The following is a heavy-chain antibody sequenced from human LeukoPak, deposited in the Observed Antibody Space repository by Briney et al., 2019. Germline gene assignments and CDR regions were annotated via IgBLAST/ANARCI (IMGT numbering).Heavy chain of an antibody. CDR1: GYTFTSYY. CDR3: AREWSYGDYYDY. J-gene: IGHJ4*02. D-gene: IGHD4-17*01. Sequence: ASVTVSCKASGYTFTSYYIHWVRQAPGQGLEWMGRINPNSGGPNYAQKFQGRVTMTRDTSISTAYMELSRLRSDDTAVYYCAREWSYGDYYDYWGQGTLVTVSS. V-gene: IGHV1-2*06. CDR2: INPNSGGP.